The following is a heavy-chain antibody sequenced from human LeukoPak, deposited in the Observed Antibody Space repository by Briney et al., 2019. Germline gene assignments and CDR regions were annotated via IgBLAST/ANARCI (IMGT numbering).Heavy chain of an antibody. CDR3: ARRTGYLNYYYYYYMDV. Sequence: SETLSLTCTVSGGSISSHYWSWIRQPPGKGLEWIGYIYYSGSTNYNPSLKSRVNISVDTSRNQFSLKLSSVTAADSAVYYCARRTGYLNYYYYYYMDVWGNGTTVTVSS. CDR1: GGSISSHY. V-gene: IGHV4-59*11. CDR2: IYYSGST. J-gene: IGHJ6*03. D-gene: IGHD3/OR15-3a*01.